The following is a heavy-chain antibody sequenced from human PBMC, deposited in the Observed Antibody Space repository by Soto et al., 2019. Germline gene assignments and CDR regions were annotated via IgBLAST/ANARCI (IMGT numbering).Heavy chain of an antibody. CDR2: INHSGST. D-gene: IGHD2-2*01. Sequence: QVQLQQWGAGLLKPSETLSLTCAVYGGSFSGYYWSWIRQPPGKGLEWIGEINHSGSTNYNPSLKSRVTISVDTSTNQFSLKLSSVTAADTAVYYCARGKVGYCSSTSCRAIYGMDVWGQGTTVTVSS. J-gene: IGHJ6*02. CDR1: GGSFSGYY. CDR3: ARGKVGYCSSTSCRAIYGMDV. V-gene: IGHV4-34*01.